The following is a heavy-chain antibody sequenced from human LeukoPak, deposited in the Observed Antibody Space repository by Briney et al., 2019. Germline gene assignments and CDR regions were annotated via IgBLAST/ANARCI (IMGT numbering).Heavy chain of an antibody. CDR3: ARGFLTVTTSFDY. CDR2: ISSSGSTI. D-gene: IGHD4-17*01. CDR1: GFIFSSYE. J-gene: IGHJ4*02. V-gene: IGHV3-48*03. Sequence: GGSLRLSCAASGFIFSSYEMNWVCQAPGKGLEWLSYISSSGSTIYYADSVKGRFTISRDNAKNSLYLQMSSLRAEDTAVYYCARGFLTVTTSFDYWGQGTLVTVSS.